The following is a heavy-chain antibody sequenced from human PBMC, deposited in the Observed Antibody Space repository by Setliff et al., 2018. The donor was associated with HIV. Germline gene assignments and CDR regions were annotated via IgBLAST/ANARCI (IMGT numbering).Heavy chain of an antibody. Sequence: PGGSLRLSCAASGFTFSGSWMHWVRQSPGKGLECVALIYYDGSSQYYADSVKGQFTISRDDSKNTLSLQMSGLRAEDTALYYCARQPLHCSSINCYGAVYDNWGQGTLVTVSS. J-gene: IGHJ4*02. D-gene: IGHD2-2*01. CDR1: GFTFSGSW. CDR2: IYYDGSSQ. V-gene: IGHV3-33*08. CDR3: ARQPLHCSSINCYGAVYDN.